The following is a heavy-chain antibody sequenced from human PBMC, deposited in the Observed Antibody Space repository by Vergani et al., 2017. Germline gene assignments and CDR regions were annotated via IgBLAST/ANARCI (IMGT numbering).Heavy chain of an antibody. CDR2: IIPNLGIA. CDR1: GGTFSSYT. D-gene: IGHD6-13*01. V-gene: IGHV1-69*08. Sequence: QVQLVQSGAEVKKPGSSVKVSCKASGGTFSSYTISWVRQAPGQGLEWMGRIIPNLGIAKSAQKFQGRVTITADKSTSTAYMELSSLRSEDTAVYFCARDLAAAGLYYYYGMDVWGQGTTVTVSS. J-gene: IGHJ6*02. CDR3: ARDLAAAGLYYYYGMDV.